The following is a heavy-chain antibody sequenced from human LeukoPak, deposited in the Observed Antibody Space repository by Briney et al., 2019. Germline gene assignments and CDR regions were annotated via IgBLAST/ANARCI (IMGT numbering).Heavy chain of an antibody. CDR3: ARRFCNSINCLTPLDY. J-gene: IGHJ4*02. V-gene: IGHV5-51*01. Sequence: GESLKISCKGSGYSFTSYWIVWVRQMPGKGLEWMGIIYPTDSDSRYSPSFQGQVTISADTSINTAYVQWSSLKASDTAMYYCARRFCNSINCLTPLDYWGQGTLVTVSS. D-gene: IGHD2-2*01. CDR2: IYPTDSDS. CDR1: GYSFTSYW.